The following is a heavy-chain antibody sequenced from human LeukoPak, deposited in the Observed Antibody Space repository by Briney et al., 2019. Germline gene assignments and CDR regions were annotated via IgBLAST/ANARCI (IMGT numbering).Heavy chain of an antibody. J-gene: IGHJ4*02. CDR2: INSDGSSR. CDR3: TRGGSGGNYFDY. CDR1: GFTFSSYW. V-gene: IGHV3-74*01. Sequence: GGSLRLSCAASGFTFSSYWMLWVRQAPGEGLVWVSRINSDGSSRSYADSVKGRFTISRDNTKNTLYLQMDSLRAEDTAIYYCTRGGSGGNYFDYWGQGAPVTVSS. D-gene: IGHD6-19*01.